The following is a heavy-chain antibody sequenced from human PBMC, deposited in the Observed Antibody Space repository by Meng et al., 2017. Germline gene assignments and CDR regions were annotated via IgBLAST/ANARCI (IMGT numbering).Heavy chain of an antibody. CDR1: GFTFGDYA. V-gene: IGHV3-49*04. D-gene: IGHD3-10*01. Sequence: GESLKISCTAPGFTFGDYAMSWVRQAPGKGLEWVGFIRSKAYGGTTEYAASVKGRFTISRDDSKSIAYLQMNSLKTEDTAVYYCTRDHLILSWFGELSNYYYGMDVWGQGTTVTVSS. J-gene: IGHJ6*02. CDR3: TRDHLILSWFGELSNYYYGMDV. CDR2: IRSKAYGGTT.